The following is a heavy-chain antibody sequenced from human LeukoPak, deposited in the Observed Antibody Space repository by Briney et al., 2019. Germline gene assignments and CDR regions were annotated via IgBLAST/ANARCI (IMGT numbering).Heavy chain of an antibody. CDR1: GFTFSNYG. V-gene: IGHV3-33*01. CDR2: MWVWNDGSNE. J-gene: IGHJ6*02. D-gene: IGHD3-16*01. Sequence: PGGSLRLSCTPSGFTFSNYGMHWVRQAPGKGLEWVAVMWVWNDGSNEYYADSVKGRFTIARDNSKHTLYLQMVSLRAEDTADYYCARDRFPHDDAHYGMDVWGQGTTVTVSS. CDR3: ARDRFPHDDAHYGMDV.